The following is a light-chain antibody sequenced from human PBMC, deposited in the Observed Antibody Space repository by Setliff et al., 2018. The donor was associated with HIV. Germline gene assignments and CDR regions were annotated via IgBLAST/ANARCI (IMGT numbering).Light chain of an antibody. Sequence: DMVMTQSPDSLAVSLGERATINCKSSQSVFYSSNNKNYLAWYQQKPGQPPKLLIYWAYTRESGVPDRFSGSGSGTHFTLTISSLQAEDVAVYYCQQYYTTPRTFGQGTKVDIK. CDR1: QSVFYSSNNKNY. V-gene: IGKV4-1*01. CDR3: QQYYTTPRT. CDR2: WAY. J-gene: IGKJ1*01.